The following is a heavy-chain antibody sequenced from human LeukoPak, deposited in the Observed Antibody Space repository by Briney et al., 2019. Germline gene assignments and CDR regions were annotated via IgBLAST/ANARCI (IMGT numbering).Heavy chain of an antibody. V-gene: IGHV3-23*01. CDR1: GFSFSSYA. Sequence: GGSLRLSCAASGFSFSSYAMSSVRQAPGPGVEWVSAMSGSGGSTYYADSVKGRFTISRDNSKNTLYLQMNSLRAEDTAVYYCAILGGYGDYYYYYYMDVWGKGTTVTVSS. D-gene: IGHD4-17*01. J-gene: IGHJ6*03. CDR3: AILGGYGDYYYYYYMDV. CDR2: MSGSGGST.